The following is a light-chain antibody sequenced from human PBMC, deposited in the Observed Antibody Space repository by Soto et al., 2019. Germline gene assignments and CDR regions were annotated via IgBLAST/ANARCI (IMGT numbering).Light chain of an antibody. CDR3: LQYGTAPYT. CDR2: GTS. V-gene: IGKV3-20*01. CDR1: QRVDSRY. J-gene: IGKJ2*01. Sequence: TVVTQSPGTLSLSPGEGATLSCRASQRVDSRYLAWYQQKPGQAPRLLIHGTSNRACGIPVRFSGSGSGTDFTLTSSSLEPEDFAVYYCLQYGTAPYTFGRGTTLEFK.